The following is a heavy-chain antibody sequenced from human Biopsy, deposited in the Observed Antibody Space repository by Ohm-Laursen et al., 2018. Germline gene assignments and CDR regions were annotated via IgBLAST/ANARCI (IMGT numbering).Heavy chain of an antibody. CDR1: GGSFSGYY. D-gene: IGHD6-19*01. J-gene: IGHJ4*02. V-gene: IGHV4-34*01. Sequence: GTLSLTCAVYGGSFSGYYWSWIRQPPGKGLEWIGEFNHSGSTNYNPSLKSRVTISVDTSKNQFSLKLSSVTAADTAVYYCARGRLRAVARFDYWGQGTLVTVSS. CDR2: FNHSGST. CDR3: ARGRLRAVARFDY.